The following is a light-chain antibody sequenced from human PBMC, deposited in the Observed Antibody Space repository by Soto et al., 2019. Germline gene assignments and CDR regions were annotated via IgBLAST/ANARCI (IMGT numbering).Light chain of an antibody. V-gene: IGKV3-11*01. J-gene: IGKJ1*01. CDR3: QQRSNWPT. Sequence: EIVLTQSPATLSLSPGERATLSCRASQSVSNYLAWYQQRPGQAPGLLIYDASNRATGIPARFSGSGSGTDFTLTISSLEPADFAVYYCQQRSNWPTFGQGTKVDIK. CDR2: DAS. CDR1: QSVSNY.